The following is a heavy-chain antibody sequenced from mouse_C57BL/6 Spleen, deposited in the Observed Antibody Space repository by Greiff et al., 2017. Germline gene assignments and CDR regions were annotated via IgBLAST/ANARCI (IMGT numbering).Heavy chain of an antibody. V-gene: IGHV1-82*01. CDR2: IYPGDGDT. CDR3: AKEDDGYYRSAWFAY. CDR1: GYAFSSSW. Sequence: VQLQESGPELVKPGASVKISCKASGYAFSSSWMNWVKQRPGKGLEWIGRIYPGDGDTNYNGKFKGKATLTADKSSSTAYMQLSSLTSADSAVYFCAKEDDGYYRSAWFAYWGQGALVTVSA. D-gene: IGHD2-3*01. J-gene: IGHJ3*01.